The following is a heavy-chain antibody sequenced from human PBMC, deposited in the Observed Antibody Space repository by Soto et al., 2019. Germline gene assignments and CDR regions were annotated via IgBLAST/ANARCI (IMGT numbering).Heavy chain of an antibody. Sequence: PSETLSLTCTVSGGSISSYYWSWIRQPPGKGLEWIGYIYYSGSTNYNPSLRSRVTISVDTSKNSLYLQMNSLRAEDTAVYYCASPIYYYDSSGYYNWGQGTLVTVSS. CDR1: GGSISSYY. J-gene: IGHJ4*02. D-gene: IGHD3-22*01. CDR2: IYYSGST. CDR3: ASPIYYYDSSGYYN. V-gene: IGHV4-59*12.